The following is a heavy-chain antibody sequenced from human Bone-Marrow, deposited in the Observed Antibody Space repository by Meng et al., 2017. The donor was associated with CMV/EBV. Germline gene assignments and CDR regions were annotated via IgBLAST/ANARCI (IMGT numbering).Heavy chain of an antibody. Sequence: ASVKVSCKASGYTFTAYYMHWVRQAPGQGLEWMGWINPNSGGTNYAQNFQGRVTMTRDTSISTAYMELSRLRSDDTAVYYCARVAADIPMGRRGYYYGMDVWGQGTAVTVSS. CDR2: INPNSGGT. J-gene: IGHJ6*02. D-gene: IGHD5-18*01. CDR1: GYTFTAYY. CDR3: ARVAADIPMGRRGYYYGMDV. V-gene: IGHV1-2*02.